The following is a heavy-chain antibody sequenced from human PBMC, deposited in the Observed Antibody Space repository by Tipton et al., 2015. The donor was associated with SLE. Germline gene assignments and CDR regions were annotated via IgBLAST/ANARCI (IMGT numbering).Heavy chain of an antibody. V-gene: IGHV3-49*04. D-gene: IGHD2-21*01. CDR1: GFTFGDYA. Sequence: SLRLSCTASGFTFGDYAMSWVRQAPGKGLEWVGFIRSKAYGGTTEYAASVKGRFTISRDDSKSIAYLQMNSQKTEDTAVYYCTRGPGCGGDCYFSAFDIWGQGTMVTVSS. J-gene: IGHJ3*02. CDR3: TRGPGCGGDCYFSAFDI. CDR2: IRSKAYGGTT.